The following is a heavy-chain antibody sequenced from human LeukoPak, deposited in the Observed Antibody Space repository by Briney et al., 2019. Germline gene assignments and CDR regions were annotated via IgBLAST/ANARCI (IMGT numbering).Heavy chain of an antibody. CDR3: ARDIEYGDYTLG. Sequence: QPGGSLRLSCAASGFSLSSYAMHWVRQAPGKGLEYVSSISTDGGSTYYANSVKGRFTISRDNSKNTLYLQMGSLRAEDMAVYYCARDIEYGDYTLGRGQGTLVAVSS. CDR2: ISTDGGST. V-gene: IGHV3-64*01. J-gene: IGHJ4*02. CDR1: GFSLSSYA. D-gene: IGHD4-17*01.